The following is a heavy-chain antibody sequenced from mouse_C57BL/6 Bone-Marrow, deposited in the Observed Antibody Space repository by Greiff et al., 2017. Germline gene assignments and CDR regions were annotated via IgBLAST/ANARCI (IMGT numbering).Heavy chain of an antibody. V-gene: IGHV5-6*01. J-gene: IGHJ3*01. CDR1: GFTFSSYG. CDR2: ISSGGSYT. Sequence: EVKLVESGGDLVKPGGSLKLSCAASGFTFSSYGMSLVRQTPDKRLEWVATISSGGSYTYYPDSVKGRFTISRDNAKNTLYLQMSSLKSEDTAMYYCARHPRTGFAYWGQGTLVTVSA. D-gene: IGHD2-10*02. CDR3: ARHPRTGFAY.